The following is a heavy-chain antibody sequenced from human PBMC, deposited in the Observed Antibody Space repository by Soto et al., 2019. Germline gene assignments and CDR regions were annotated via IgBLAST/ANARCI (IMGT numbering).Heavy chain of an antibody. J-gene: IGHJ3*02. V-gene: IGHV1-69*06. CDR2: IIPIFGTA. Sequence: SVKVSCKASGGTFSSYAISWVRQAPGQGLEWMGGIIPIFGTANYAQKFQGRVTITADKSASTAYMELSSLRSEDTAVYYCAREHSEYYYDGSGYSLGAFDIWGQGTMVTVSS. D-gene: IGHD3-22*01. CDR1: GGTFSSYA. CDR3: AREHSEYYYDGSGYSLGAFDI.